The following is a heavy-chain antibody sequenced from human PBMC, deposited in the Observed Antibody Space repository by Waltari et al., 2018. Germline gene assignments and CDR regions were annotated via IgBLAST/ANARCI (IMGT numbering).Heavy chain of an antibody. CDR3: ARDPPGVAVSGKG. Sequence: EVQLVESGGGLIQPGGSLRLSCAVSGFTVGNNYMSWVRQAPGKGLEWISLIYRGGGIHYADSVKGRFTISRDSSKNTLYLQMNSLRVEDTAVYYCARDPPGVAVSGKGWGQGTLVTVSS. D-gene: IGHD6-19*01. J-gene: IGHJ4*02. CDR2: IYRGGGI. V-gene: IGHV3-53*01. CDR1: GFTVGNNY.